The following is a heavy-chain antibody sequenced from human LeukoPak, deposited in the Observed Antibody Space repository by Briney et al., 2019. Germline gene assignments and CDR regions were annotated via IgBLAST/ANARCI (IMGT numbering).Heavy chain of an antibody. CDR1: GFTFSSYW. V-gene: IGHV3-7*01. D-gene: IGHD4-17*01. J-gene: IGHJ3*02. CDR2: IKQDGSEK. Sequence: PGGSLRLSCAASGFTFSSYWMSWVRQAPGKGLEWVANIKQDGSEKYYVDSVKGRFTISRDNGKNSLYLQMNSLRAEDTAVYYCARASHAYGDLLDAFDIWGQGTMVTVSS. CDR3: ARASHAYGDLLDAFDI.